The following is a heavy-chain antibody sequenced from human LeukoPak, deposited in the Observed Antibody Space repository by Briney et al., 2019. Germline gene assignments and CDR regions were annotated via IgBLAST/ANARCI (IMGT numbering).Heavy chain of an antibody. D-gene: IGHD2-2*01. CDR1: GGSISSSSHY. J-gene: IGHJ6*02. V-gene: IGHV4-39*01. CDR3: ASHDCTTTSCLYFYGMDV. CDR2: LYYSGST. Sequence: SETLSLTCTVSGGSISSSSHYWGWIRQPPGKGPEWIGSLYYSGSTCYNPSLKSRVTISVDTSKNQFSLKLSSVTATDTAAYYCASHDCTTTSCLYFYGMDVWGQGTTVTVSS.